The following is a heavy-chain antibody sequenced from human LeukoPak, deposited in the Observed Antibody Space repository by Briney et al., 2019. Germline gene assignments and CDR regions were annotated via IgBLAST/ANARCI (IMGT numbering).Heavy chain of an antibody. CDR3: AKDRFSQNIVVVPAAMD. CDR2: IRYDGSNK. Sequence: GGSLRLSCAASGFTFSSYGMHWVRQAPGKGLEWVAFIRYDGSNKYYADPVKGRFTISRDNSKNTLYLQMNSLRAEDTAVYYCAKDRFSQNIVVVPAAMDWGQGTLVTVSS. J-gene: IGHJ4*02. D-gene: IGHD2-2*01. V-gene: IGHV3-30*02. CDR1: GFTFSSYG.